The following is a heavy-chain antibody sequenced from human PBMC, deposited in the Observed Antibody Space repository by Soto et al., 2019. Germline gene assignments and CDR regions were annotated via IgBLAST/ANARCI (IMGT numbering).Heavy chain of an antibody. D-gene: IGHD2-15*01. CDR1: GYTFFTYP. CDR3: VRPTSESHSTSSFDY. CDR2: INAGNGNT. V-gene: IGHV1-3*01. J-gene: IGHJ4*02. Sequence: ASVKVSCKASGYTFFTYPMHWVRQAPGQRLEWMGWINAGNGNTKYSQKFQGRVIITRDTSASTAYMELSSLRSEDTAVYYCVRPTSESHSTSSFDYWGQGTLVTVSS.